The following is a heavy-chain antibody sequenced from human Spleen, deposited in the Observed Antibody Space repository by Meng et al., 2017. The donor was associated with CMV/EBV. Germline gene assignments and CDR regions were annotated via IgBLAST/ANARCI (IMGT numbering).Heavy chain of an antibody. CDR3: ARDHSAYVDY. CDR2: INPNSGGS. D-gene: IGHD5-18*01. J-gene: IGHJ4*02. Sequence: GESLKISCKASGYTFTDHYMHWVRQAPGQGLEWMGWINPNSGGSNYAQKFQGRVAMTRDTSISTAYMEVTRLTSDDTAVYYCARDHSAYVDYWGQGTLVTVSS. CDR1: GYTFTDHY. V-gene: IGHV1-2*02.